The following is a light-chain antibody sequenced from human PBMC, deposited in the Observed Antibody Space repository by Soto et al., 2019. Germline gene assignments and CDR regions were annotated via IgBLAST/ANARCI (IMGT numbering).Light chain of an antibody. CDR3: MHGSRWPLT. J-gene: IGKJ4*01. CDR1: QSLEYSDGDTH. CDR2: KVS. Sequence: DVVLTQSPLSLPVTLGQPASISCRSSQSLEYSDGDTHLNWFHQRQGQSPRRLISKVSNRDSGVPDRFSASRSASDFTLRISRVEAEDVGVCYCMHGSRWPLTCGGGTKVEIK. V-gene: IGKV2-30*01.